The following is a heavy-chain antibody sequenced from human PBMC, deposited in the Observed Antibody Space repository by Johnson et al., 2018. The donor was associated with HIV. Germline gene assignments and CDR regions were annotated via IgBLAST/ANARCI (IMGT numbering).Heavy chain of an antibody. CDR3: SSPWYYDMYAFDI. Sequence: VQLVESGGGLAQPGGSLRLSCAASGFTFNSYAMSWVRQAPGKGLEWVSAISGGGGNTYYADSVKGRFSISRDNSKNTVYLQMNSLRPEDTAVYYCSSPWYYDMYAFDIWGQGTLVTVSS. V-gene: IGHV3-23*04. CDR1: GFTFNSYA. CDR2: ISGGGGNT. J-gene: IGHJ3*02. D-gene: IGHD3-22*01.